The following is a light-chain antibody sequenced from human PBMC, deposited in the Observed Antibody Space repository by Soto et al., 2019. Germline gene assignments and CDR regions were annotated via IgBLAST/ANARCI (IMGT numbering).Light chain of an antibody. V-gene: IGLV2-14*01. CDR3: SSYRSSDTLEV. Sequence: QSVLTQPSSVSASPGQSISISCTGTSDDIGAYDYVSWYQQHPGKAPKLILYAVSNRPSGVSTRFSGSKSGNTASLTISGVQADDDADYYCSSYRSSDTLEVFGTGTKLTVL. CDR2: AVS. CDR1: SDDIGAYDY. J-gene: IGLJ1*01.